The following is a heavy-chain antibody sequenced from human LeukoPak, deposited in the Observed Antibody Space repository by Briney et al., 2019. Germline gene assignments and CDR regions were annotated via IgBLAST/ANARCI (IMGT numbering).Heavy chain of an antibody. CDR1: GFTVSSNY. V-gene: IGHV3-53*01. CDR3: ARVESWAFDY. J-gene: IGHJ4*02. Sequence: GGSLRLSCAASGFTVSSNYMSWVRQAPGKGLEWVSVIYSGGSTYYADSVKGRFTISRDNSKNTLYLQMSSLRAEDTAVYYCARVESWAFDYWGQGTLVTVSS. CDR2: IYSGGST. D-gene: IGHD6-13*01.